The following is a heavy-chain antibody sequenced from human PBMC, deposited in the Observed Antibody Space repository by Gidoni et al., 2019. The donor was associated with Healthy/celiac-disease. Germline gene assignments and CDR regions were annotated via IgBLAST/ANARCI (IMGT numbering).Heavy chain of an antibody. CDR1: GFTSSSYA. CDR3: AREYDFWSGYFYGMDV. J-gene: IGHJ6*02. V-gene: IGHV3-30*01. CDR2: ISYDGSNK. Sequence: QVQLVESGGGVVQPGRSLRLSCAASGFTSSSYAMHWVRQAPGKGLEWVAVISYDGSNKYYADSVKGRFTISRDNSKNTLYLQMNSLRAEDTAVYYCAREYDFWSGYFYGMDVWGQGTTVTVSS. D-gene: IGHD3-3*01.